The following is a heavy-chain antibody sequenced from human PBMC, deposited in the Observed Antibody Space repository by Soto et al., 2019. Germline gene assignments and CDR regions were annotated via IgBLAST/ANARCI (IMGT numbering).Heavy chain of an antibody. CDR1: GYTFTSYD. V-gene: IGHV1-8*01. CDR2: MNTNSGNT. CDR3: ARERTRGFDP. Sequence: QVQLVQSGAEVKKPGASVKVSCKASGYTFTSYDINWVRQATGQGLEWMGWMNTNSGNTAYAQKFLGRVTMTRNTSNSTVYMELSNLRSEDTAVYYCARERTRGFDPWGQGTLVTVSS. J-gene: IGHJ5*02.